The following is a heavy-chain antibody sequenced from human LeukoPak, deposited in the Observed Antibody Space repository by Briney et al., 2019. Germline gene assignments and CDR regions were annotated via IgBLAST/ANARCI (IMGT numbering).Heavy chain of an antibody. CDR3: ARHLAARLSWFDP. CDR1: GGSISSYY. CDR2: IYISGST. D-gene: IGHD6-6*01. J-gene: IGHJ5*02. V-gene: IGHV4-4*09. Sequence: SETLSLTCTVSGGSISSYYWSWIRQPPGKGLEWIGYIYISGSTNYNPSLKSRVTISVDTSKNQFSLKLSSVTAADTAVYYCARHLAARLSWFDPWGQGTLVTVSS.